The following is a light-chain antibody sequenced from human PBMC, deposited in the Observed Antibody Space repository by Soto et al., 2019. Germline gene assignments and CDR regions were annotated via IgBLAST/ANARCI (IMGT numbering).Light chain of an antibody. CDR3: CSYAGSYSYV. CDR1: SSDVGGYNF. CDR2: EVT. Sequence: QSALTQPPSASGSPGRSVTISCTGASSDVGGYNFVSWYQQHPGKAPKLLIYEVTKRPSGVSDRFSGSRSGNTASLTVSGLQAEDEADYYCCSYAGSYSYVFGTGTKVTVL. J-gene: IGLJ1*01. V-gene: IGLV2-8*01.